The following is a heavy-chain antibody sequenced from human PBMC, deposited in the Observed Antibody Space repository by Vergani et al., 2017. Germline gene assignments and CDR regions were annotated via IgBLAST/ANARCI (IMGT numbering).Heavy chain of an antibody. Sequence: EVKLLESGGGSAQPGESLRLSCVASGFTFTAHGLNWVRPAPGKGVEWVSVIYTGERPFYPKSVRGRFTVSRDRSTNTLYLHMHGLRPEDTALYYCAKGSAPNPYQCDLDVWGQGTTVTVSS. J-gene: IGHJ6*02. CDR3: AKGSAPNPYQCDLDV. CDR2: IYTGERP. CDR1: GFTFTAHG. D-gene: IGHD1-26*01. V-gene: IGHV3-66*02.